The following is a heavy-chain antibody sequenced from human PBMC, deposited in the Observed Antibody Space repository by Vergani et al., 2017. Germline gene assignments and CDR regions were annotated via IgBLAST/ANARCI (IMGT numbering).Heavy chain of an antibody. CDR3: AREGSSSSEGGTYYYYGMDV. V-gene: IGHV1-18*01. D-gene: IGHD6-6*01. CDR2: ISAYNGNT. Sequence: QVQLVQSGAEVKKPGASVKVSCKASGYTFTSYGISWVRQAPGQGLEWMGWISAYNGNTNSAQKLQGRVTMTTDTSTSTAYMELRSLRSDDTAVYYYAREGSSSSEGGTYYYYGMDVWGQGTTVTVSS. J-gene: IGHJ6*02. CDR1: GYTFTSYG.